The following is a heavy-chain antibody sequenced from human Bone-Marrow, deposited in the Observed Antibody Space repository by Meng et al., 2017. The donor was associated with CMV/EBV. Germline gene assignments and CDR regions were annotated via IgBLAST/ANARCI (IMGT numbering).Heavy chain of an antibody. CDR3: ARSRKSGYSYVWDY. V-gene: IGHV4-39*07. Sequence: LPLQESGPGLVKPSETLSLTCIVSGGSISSSSYYWGWIRQPPGKGLEWIGSIYYSGSTYYNPSLKSRVTISVDTSKNQFSLKLSSVTAADTAVYYCARSRKSGYSYVWDYWGQGTLVTVSS. D-gene: IGHD5-18*01. CDR1: GGSISSSSYY. J-gene: IGHJ4*02. CDR2: IYYSGST.